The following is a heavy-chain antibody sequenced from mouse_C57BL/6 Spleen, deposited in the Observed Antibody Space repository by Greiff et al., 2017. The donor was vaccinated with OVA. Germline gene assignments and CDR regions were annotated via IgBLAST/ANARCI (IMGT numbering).Heavy chain of an antibody. CDR1: GYTFTSYW. CDR3: ARGETGGVWFAY. V-gene: IGHV1-64*01. CDR2: IHPNSGST. Sequence: VQLQQPGAELVKPGASVKLSCKASGYTFTSYWMHWVKQRPGQGLEWIGMIHPNSGSTNYNEKFKSKATLTVDKSSSTAYMQLSSLTSEDSAVYYCARGETGGVWFAYWGQGTLVTVSA. J-gene: IGHJ3*01.